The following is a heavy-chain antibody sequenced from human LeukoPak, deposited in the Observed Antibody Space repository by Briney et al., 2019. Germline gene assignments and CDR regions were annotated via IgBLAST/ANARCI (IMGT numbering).Heavy chain of an antibody. CDR2: IYTSGST. Sequence: SETLSLTCTVSGDSISSGSYYWSWIRQPAGKGLEWIGRIYTSGSTNYNPSLKSRVTISVDTSKNQFSLKLSSVTAADTAVYYCARERITMVRGVIILDYYYYYMDVWGKGTTVTISS. D-gene: IGHD3-10*01. V-gene: IGHV4-61*02. J-gene: IGHJ6*03. CDR1: GDSISSGSYY. CDR3: ARERITMVRGVIILDYYYYYMDV.